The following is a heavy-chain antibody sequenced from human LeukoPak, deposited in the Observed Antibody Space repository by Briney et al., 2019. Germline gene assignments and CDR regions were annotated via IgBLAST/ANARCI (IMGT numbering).Heavy chain of an antibody. Sequence: GGSLRLSCAASGFNFSGHAMSWVRQAPGKGLEWVSAISAGGDNTYDADSVKGRFTISRDNSKNTLFLQMNSLRVEDTAVYYCAKAFPRGWSTWGQGSLVTVSS. J-gene: IGHJ5*02. V-gene: IGHV3-23*01. CDR2: ISAGGDNT. CDR1: GFNFSGHA. CDR3: AKAFPRGWST. D-gene: IGHD6-19*01.